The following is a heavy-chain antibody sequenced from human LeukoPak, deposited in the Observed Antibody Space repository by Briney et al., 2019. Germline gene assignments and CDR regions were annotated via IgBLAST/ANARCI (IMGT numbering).Heavy chain of an antibody. CDR3: ARVFSSFYGMDV. V-gene: IGHV3-21*01. J-gene: IGHJ6*02. CDR1: GFTFSSYS. Sequence: GGSLRLSCAASGFTFSSYSMNWVRQAPGKGLEWVSSISSSSSYIYYADLVKGRFTISRDNAKNSLYLQMNSLRAEDTAVYYCARVFSSFYGMDVWGQGTTVTVSS. D-gene: IGHD6-6*01. CDR2: ISSSSSYI.